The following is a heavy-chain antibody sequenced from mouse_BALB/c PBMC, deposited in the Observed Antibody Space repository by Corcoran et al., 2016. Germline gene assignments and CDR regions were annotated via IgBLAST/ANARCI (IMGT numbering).Heavy chain of an antibody. CDR3: ARRAGYFAY. CDR2: IYWDDDK. Sequence: QVTLNEPGPGILQPSQTLGLTCSYSVFSLSTSGMGVSWIRQPSGKGLEWLAHIYWDDDKRYNPSLKSRLTISKDTSRNQVFLKITSVDTADTATYYCARRAGYFAYWGQGTLVTVSA. CDR1: VFSLSTSGMG. V-gene: IGHV8-12*01. J-gene: IGHJ3*01. D-gene: IGHD2-14*01.